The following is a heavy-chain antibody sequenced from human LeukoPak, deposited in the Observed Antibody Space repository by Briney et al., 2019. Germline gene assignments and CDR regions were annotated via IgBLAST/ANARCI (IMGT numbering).Heavy chain of an antibody. CDR2: ISAHNGNT. V-gene: IGHV1-18*01. Sequence: ASVKVSCKASGYTFTSYGISWVRQAPGQGLEWMGWISAHNGNTNYAQKLQGRVTMTTDTSTSTAYMELRSLRSDDTAVYYCARDYDSSGYFSGGYWGQGTLVTVSS. D-gene: IGHD3-22*01. CDR3: ARDYDSSGYFSGGY. CDR1: GYTFTSYG. J-gene: IGHJ4*02.